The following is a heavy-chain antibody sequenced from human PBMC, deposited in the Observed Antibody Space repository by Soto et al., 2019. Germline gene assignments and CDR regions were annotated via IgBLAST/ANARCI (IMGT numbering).Heavy chain of an antibody. Sequence: GGSLRLSCAASGFAFSNYDMYWVRQAPGKGLEWVAVISYDGSNKYYAESVKGRFTISRDNSKNTLFLQMNSLRVEDTAVYYCAKRIFGYSSGWSEMGGFDYWGQGTLVTVSS. CDR1: GFAFSNYD. D-gene: IGHD6-19*01. CDR2: ISYDGSNK. J-gene: IGHJ4*02. V-gene: IGHV3-30*18. CDR3: AKRIFGYSSGWSEMGGFDY.